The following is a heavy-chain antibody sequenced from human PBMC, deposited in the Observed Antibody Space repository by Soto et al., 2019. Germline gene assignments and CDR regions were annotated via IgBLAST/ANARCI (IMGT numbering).Heavy chain of an antibody. V-gene: IGHV3-33*01. Sequence: QVQLVESGGGVVQPGRSLRLSCAASGFTFSSYGMHWVRQAPGKGLEWVAVIWYDGSNKYYADSVKGRFTISRDNSKNTLYLQMNSLRAEDTAVYYCARPARITIFGVPPDAFDIWGQGTMVTVSS. CDR2: IWYDGSNK. J-gene: IGHJ3*02. CDR3: ARPARITIFGVPPDAFDI. D-gene: IGHD3-3*01. CDR1: GFTFSSYG.